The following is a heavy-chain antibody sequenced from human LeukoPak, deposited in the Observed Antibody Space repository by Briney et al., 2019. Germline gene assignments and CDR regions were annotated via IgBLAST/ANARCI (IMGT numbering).Heavy chain of an antibody. CDR1: GYTFTSYG. V-gene: IGHV1-18*04. D-gene: IGHD6-13*01. Sequence: GASVKVSCKASGYTFTSYGISWVRQAPGQGLEWMGWISAYNGNTNYAQKLQGRVTMTTDTSTSTAYMELRSLRSDDTAVYYCARVRRGLSSSWLFDYWGQGTLVTVSS. CDR3: ARVRRGLSSSWLFDY. J-gene: IGHJ4*02. CDR2: ISAYNGNT.